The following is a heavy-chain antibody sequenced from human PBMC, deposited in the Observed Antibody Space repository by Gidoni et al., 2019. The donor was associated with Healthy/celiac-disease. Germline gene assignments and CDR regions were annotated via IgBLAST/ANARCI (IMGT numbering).Heavy chain of an antibody. CDR1: GGSFSGYY. Sequence: QVQLQQWGAGLLTPSETLSLTCAVYGGSFSGYYWSWIRQPPGKGLEWIGEINHSGSTNYNPSLKSRVTISVDTSKNQFSLKLSSVTAADTAVYYCARGWGITMIVVVRPYGLDVWGQGTTVTVSS. V-gene: IGHV4-34*01. CDR3: ARGWGITMIVVVRPYGLDV. CDR2: INHSGST. J-gene: IGHJ6*02. D-gene: IGHD3-22*01.